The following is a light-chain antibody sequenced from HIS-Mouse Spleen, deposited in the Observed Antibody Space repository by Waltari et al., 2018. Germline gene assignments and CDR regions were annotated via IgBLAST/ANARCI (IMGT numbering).Light chain of an antibody. Sequence: SYELTQPPSVSVSPGQTARITCSGAALPKKYAYWYQQKSGQAPLLVIYEDSKRPSGIPERFSGSSSGTMATLTISGAKVEDEADYYCYSTDSSGNHRVFGGGTKLTVL. J-gene: IGLJ2*01. CDR3: YSTDSSGNHRV. CDR2: EDS. CDR1: ALPKKY. V-gene: IGLV3-10*01.